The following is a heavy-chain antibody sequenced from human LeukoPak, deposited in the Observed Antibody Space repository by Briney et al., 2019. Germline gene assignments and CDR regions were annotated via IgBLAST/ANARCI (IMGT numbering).Heavy chain of an antibody. CDR1: GFTFSSYG. V-gene: IGHV3-23*01. D-gene: IGHD1-26*01. Sequence: PGGSLGLSCAASGFTFSSYGMSWVRQAPGKGLEWVSAISASGGNTYYADSVKGRFTISRDNSKNTLFLQMNGLRADDTAVYYCAKIRSGSYYYFDYWGQGTLGTVSS. J-gene: IGHJ4*02. CDR2: ISASGGNT. CDR3: AKIRSGSYYYFDY.